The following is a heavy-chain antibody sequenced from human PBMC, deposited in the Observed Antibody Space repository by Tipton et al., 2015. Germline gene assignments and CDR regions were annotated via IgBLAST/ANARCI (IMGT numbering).Heavy chain of an antibody. CDR3: ARDSGRPGRYWYFDL. Sequence: QLVQSGAEVKEPGASVKVSCKASGYTFTGYFLHWLRQAPGQGLEWMGLINPKRGGTEYVEKFHDRVTMTRDTSINTIYLEVSRLRSDDTAVYYCARDSGRPGRYWYFDLWGRGSLVAVSS. CDR1: GYTFTGYF. J-gene: IGHJ2*01. V-gene: IGHV1-2*06. D-gene: IGHD6-25*01. CDR2: INPKRGGT.